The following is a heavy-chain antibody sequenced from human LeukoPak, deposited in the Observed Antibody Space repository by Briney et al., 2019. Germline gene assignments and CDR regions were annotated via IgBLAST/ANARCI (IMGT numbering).Heavy chain of an antibody. CDR2: ISYDGSNK. CDR3: ARDSSSWYSYTSYYYHY. D-gene: IGHD6-13*01. Sequence: GGSLRLSCAASGFTFSSYAMHWVRQAPGKGLEWVAVISYDGSNKYYADSVKGRFTISRDNSKNTLYLQMNSLRAEDTAVCYCARDSSSWYSYTSYYYHYWGQGTLVTVSS. V-gene: IGHV3-30*04. J-gene: IGHJ4*02. CDR1: GFTFSSYA.